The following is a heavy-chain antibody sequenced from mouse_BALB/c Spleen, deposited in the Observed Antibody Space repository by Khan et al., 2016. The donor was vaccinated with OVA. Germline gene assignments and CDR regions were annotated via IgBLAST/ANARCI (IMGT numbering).Heavy chain of an antibody. V-gene: IGHV1S81*02. D-gene: IGHD2-1*01. CDR2: INPSNGRT. CDR1: GYTFTIYW. J-gene: IGHJ3*01. Sequence: QVQLQQSGAELVKSGASVKLSCKTSGYTFTIYWIHWVKQRPGQGLEWIGEINPSNGRTNYNEKFKNKATLTVDKSSSTAYIQLSSLTSEDSAVYYCARLYYSGLADWGQGTLVSVSP. CDR3: ARLYYSGLAD.